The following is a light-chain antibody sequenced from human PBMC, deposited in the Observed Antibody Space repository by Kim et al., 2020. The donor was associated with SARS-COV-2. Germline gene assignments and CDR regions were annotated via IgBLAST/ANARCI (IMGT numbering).Light chain of an antibody. CDR1: SGHSSYA. CDR3: QNWGTGIHV. Sequence: QLVLTQSPSASASLGASVKLTCTLSSGHSSYAIAWHQQQPEKGPRYLMKLNSDGSHSKGDGIPDRFSGSSSGAERYLTISSLQSEDEADYYCQNWGTGIHVFGTGTKVTVL. V-gene: IGLV4-69*01. J-gene: IGLJ1*01. CDR2: LNSDGSH.